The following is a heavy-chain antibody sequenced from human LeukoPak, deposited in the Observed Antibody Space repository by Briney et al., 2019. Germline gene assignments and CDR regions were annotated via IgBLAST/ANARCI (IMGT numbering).Heavy chain of an antibody. CDR2: ISYDGSNK. V-gene: IGHV3-30*01. D-gene: IGHD6-13*01. J-gene: IGHJ6*03. CDR1: GFTFSSYA. CDR3: ASDPAAGNYYYMDV. Sequence: PGRSLRLSCAASGFTFSSYAMHWVRQAPGKGLEWVAVISYDGSNKYYADSVKGRFTISRDNSKNTLYLQMNSLRAEDTAVYYCASDPAAGNYYYMDVWGKGTTVTVSS.